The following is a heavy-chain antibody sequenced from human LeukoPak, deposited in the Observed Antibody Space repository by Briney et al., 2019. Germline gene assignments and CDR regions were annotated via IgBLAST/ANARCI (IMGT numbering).Heavy chain of an antibody. CDR3: ARSYDSSGLDAFDI. D-gene: IGHD3-22*01. CDR2: IYYSGST. J-gene: IGHJ3*02. V-gene: IGHV4-30-4*01. Sequence: PSETLSLTCAVSGGSISSGGYYWSWIRQPPGKGLEWIGYIYYSGSTYYNPSLKSRVTISVDTSKNQLSLKLNSVTAADTAVYYCARSYDSSGLDAFDIWGQGTMVTVSS. CDR1: GGSISSGGYY.